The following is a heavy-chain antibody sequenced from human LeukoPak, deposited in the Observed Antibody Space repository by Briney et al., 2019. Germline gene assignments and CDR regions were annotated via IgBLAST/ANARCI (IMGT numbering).Heavy chain of an antibody. CDR2: IYATDLT. CDR3: ARGLGSGTSPIDL. Sequence: SETLSLTCTVSGRSIRSVYWNWIRQSAGKGLEWIGRIYATDLTNYNPSLKSRVTLSVDMSKNELSLTLKSVTAADTPVYYCARGLGSGTSPIDLWGQGAPVTVSS. V-gene: IGHV4-4*07. J-gene: IGHJ5*02. CDR1: GRSIRSVY. D-gene: IGHD3-10*01.